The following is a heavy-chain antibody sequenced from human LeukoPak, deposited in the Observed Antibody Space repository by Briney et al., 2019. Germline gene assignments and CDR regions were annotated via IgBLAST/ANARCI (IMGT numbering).Heavy chain of an antibody. CDR3: ARPQTRYNWNLIDY. D-gene: IGHD1-20*01. CDR2: INPNSGGT. V-gene: IGHV1-2*02. Sequence: ASVSVSYKASGYTFTGYYMHWVRQAPGQGREWMGWINPNSGGTNYAQKFQGRVTMTRDTSISTAYMELSRLRSDDTAVYYCARPQTRYNWNLIDYWGQGTLVTVSS. CDR1: GYTFTGYY. J-gene: IGHJ4*02.